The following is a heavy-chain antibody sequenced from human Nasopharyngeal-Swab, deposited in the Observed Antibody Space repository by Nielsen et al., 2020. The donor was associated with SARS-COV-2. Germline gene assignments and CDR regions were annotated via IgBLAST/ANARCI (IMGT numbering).Heavy chain of an antibody. CDR2: TYYRSKWYN. CDR1: GDSVSRKSAA. J-gene: IGHJ3*02. Sequence: QTPSLTRAISGDSVSRKSAAWNWIRQSPSRGLEWLGRTYYRSKWYNDYAVSVKSRITINPDTSKNQFSLQLNSVTPEDTAVYYCARGEDGGFDDAFDIWGQGTMVTVSS. V-gene: IGHV6-1*01. CDR3: ARGEDGGFDDAFDI. D-gene: IGHD3-10*01.